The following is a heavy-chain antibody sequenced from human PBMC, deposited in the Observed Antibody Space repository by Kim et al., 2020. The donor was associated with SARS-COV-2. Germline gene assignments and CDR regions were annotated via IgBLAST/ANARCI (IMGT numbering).Heavy chain of an antibody. J-gene: IGHJ5*02. V-gene: IGHV4-39*01. CDR3: ASALTYYDILTGYYPNWFDP. CDR2: IYYSGST. D-gene: IGHD3-9*01. CDR1: GGSISSSSYY. Sequence: SETLSLTCTVSGGSISSSSYYWGWIRQPPGKGLEWIGSIYYSGSTYYNPSLKSRVTISVDTSKNQFSLKLSSVTAADTAVYYCASALTYYDILTGYYPNWFDPWGQGTLVTVSS.